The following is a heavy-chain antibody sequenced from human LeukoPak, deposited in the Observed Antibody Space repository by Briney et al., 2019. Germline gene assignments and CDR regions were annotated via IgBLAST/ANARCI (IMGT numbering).Heavy chain of an antibody. CDR2: ISSSGSTI. V-gene: IGHV3-48*03. CDR3: ARGSEVATIGY. Sequence: GGSLRLSCAASGFTFSSYEMNWVRQAPGKGLEWVSYISSSGSTIYYADSVKGRFTISRDNAKNSLYLQMNSLRAEDTAVYYCARGSEVATIGYWGQGPLVTVSS. D-gene: IGHD5-12*01. J-gene: IGHJ4*02. CDR1: GFTFSSYE.